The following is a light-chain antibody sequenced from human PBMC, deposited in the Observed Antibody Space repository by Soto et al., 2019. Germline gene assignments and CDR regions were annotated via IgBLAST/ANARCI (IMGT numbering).Light chain of an antibody. V-gene: IGLV2-11*01. CDR1: SSDVGAYNY. CDR2: DVS. CDR3: CSYAGTNYYV. Sequence: QSVLTQPRSVSGSPGQSVTISCTGTSSDVGAYNYVSWYQQHPGKAPKLMISDVSKRPSGVPDRFSGSKSGNMASLTISGLQAEDEADYYCCSYAGTNYYVYGSGTKLTVL. J-gene: IGLJ1*01.